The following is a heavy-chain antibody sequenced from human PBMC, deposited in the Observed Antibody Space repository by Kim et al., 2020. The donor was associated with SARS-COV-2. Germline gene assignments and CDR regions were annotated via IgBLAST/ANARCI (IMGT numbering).Heavy chain of an antibody. V-gene: IGHV3-23*01. CDR2: ISGSGGST. D-gene: IGHD3-9*01. CDR3: AKDLLGYFDWLLYTRMLYGMDV. CDR1: GFTFSSYA. Sequence: GGSLRLSCAASGFTFSSYAMSWVRQAPGKGLEWVSAISGSGGSTYYADSVKGRFTISRDNSKNTLYLQMNSLRAEDTAVYYCAKDLLGYFDWLLYTRMLYGMDVWGQGTTVTVSS. J-gene: IGHJ6*02.